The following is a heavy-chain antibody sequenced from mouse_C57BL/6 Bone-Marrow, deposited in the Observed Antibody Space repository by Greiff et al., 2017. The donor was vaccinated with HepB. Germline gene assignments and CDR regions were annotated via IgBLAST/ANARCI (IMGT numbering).Heavy chain of an antibody. D-gene: IGHD1-1*01. CDR1: GFTFSSYG. CDR3: ARRNYGRGMDY. Sequence: EVHLVESGGDLVKPGGSLKLSCAASGFTFSSYGMSWVRQTPDKRLEWVATISSGGSYTYYPDSVKGRFTISRDNAKNTLYLQMSSLKSEDTAMYYCARRNYGRGMDYWGQGTSVTVSS. V-gene: IGHV5-6*01. J-gene: IGHJ4*01. CDR2: ISSGGSYT.